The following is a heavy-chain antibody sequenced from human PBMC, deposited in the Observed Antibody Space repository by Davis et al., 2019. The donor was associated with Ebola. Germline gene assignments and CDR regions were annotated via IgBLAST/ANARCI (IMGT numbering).Heavy chain of an antibody. V-gene: IGHV4-34*01. J-gene: IGHJ6*02. CDR1: GGSFSGYY. Sequence: PGGSLRLSCAVYGGSFSGYYWSWIRQPPGKGLERIGEINHSGSTNYNPSLKSRVTISVDTSKNQFSLKLSSVTAADTAVYYCARVSPIYCSSTSCYRRDYYYGMDVWGQGTTVTVSS. D-gene: IGHD2-2*01. CDR2: INHSGST. CDR3: ARVSPIYCSSTSCYRRDYYYGMDV.